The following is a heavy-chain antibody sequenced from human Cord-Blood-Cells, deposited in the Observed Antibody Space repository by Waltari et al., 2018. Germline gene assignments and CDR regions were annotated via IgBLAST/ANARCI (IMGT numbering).Heavy chain of an antibody. V-gene: IGHV1-8*01. Sequence: QVQLVQSGAEVKKPGASVKVSCKASGYTFTRYDINWVRRATGQGLEWMGWMNPNSGNTGYAQKFQGRVTMTRNTSISTAYVELSSLRSEDTAVYYCAMHERGYSYGYYYYYGMDVWGQGTTVTVSS. CDR3: AMHERGYSYGYYYYYGMDV. CDR2: MNPNSGNT. CDR1: GYTFTRYD. D-gene: IGHD5-18*01. J-gene: IGHJ6*02.